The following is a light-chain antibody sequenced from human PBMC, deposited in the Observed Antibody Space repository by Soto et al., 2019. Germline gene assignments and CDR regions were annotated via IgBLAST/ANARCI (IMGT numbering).Light chain of an antibody. Sequence: QSVLTQPASVSGSPGQSITISCTGTSSDVGSYNLVSWYQQYPGKAPKFIIYEVSKRPSGVSNRFSGSKSGNTASLTISGLQDEDEADYYCCSYAGSTTHVVFGGGTKLTVL. CDR3: CSYAGSTTHVV. J-gene: IGLJ2*01. V-gene: IGLV2-23*02. CDR1: SSDVGSYNL. CDR2: EVS.